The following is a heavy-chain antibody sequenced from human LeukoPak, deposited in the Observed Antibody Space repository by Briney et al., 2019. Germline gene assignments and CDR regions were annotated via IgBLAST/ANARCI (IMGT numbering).Heavy chain of an antibody. CDR1: GFTFSSYW. CDR3: ARKISSSSEYYMDV. D-gene: IGHD6-6*01. J-gene: IGHJ6*03. Sequence: PGGSLRLSCAASGFTFSSYWMSWVRQAPGKGLEWVANIKQDGSEKYYVDSVKGRFTISRDNAKNSLYLQMNSLRAEDTAVYYCARKISSSSEYYMDVWGEGTTVTVSS. CDR2: IKQDGSEK. V-gene: IGHV3-7*01.